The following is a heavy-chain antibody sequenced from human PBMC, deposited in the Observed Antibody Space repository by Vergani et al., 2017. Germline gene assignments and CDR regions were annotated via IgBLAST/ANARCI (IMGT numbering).Heavy chain of an antibody. CDR3: AKANPRNSGYDYLYYDHAMDV. Sequence: EVQLLESGGDLVQPGGSLRLSCAASGFTFNHYAMNWVRKAPGKGLEWVSGISGSGGSTYYAGSVKGRFTISRDSSKNTLYLQMNSLSAEYTAVYYCAKANPRNSGYDYLYYDHAMDVWGQGTTVTVSS. D-gene: IGHD5-12*01. V-gene: IGHV3-23*01. J-gene: IGHJ6*02. CDR2: ISGSGGST. CDR1: GFTFNHYA.